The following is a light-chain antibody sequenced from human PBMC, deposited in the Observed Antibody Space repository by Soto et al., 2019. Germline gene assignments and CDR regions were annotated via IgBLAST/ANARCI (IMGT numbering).Light chain of an antibody. CDR2: GAS. V-gene: IGKV3-20*01. Sequence: EVVLTQSPGTLSLSPGERATLFCRTSRRISSSYLAWYQQKPGQAPRLLIYGASNRPSGIPGRFSGSGSGTDFTPTITRLEPEDFAVDSCQQYGNSPYTFGQGTKLEIK. CDR3: QQYGNSPYT. J-gene: IGKJ2*01. CDR1: RRISSSY.